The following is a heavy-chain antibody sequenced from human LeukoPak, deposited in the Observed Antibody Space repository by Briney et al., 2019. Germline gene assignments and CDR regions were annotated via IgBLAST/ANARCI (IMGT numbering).Heavy chain of an antibody. D-gene: IGHD2-15*01. CDR2: MNPNSGNT. Sequence: GASVKVSCKASGYTFTSYDINWVRQATGQGLEWMGWMNPNSGNTGYAQKFQGRVTMTRNTSISTAYMELSSLGSEDTAVYYCAVAATPNYYYYYMDVWGKGTTVTVSS. CDR1: GYTFTSYD. V-gene: IGHV1-8*01. J-gene: IGHJ6*03. CDR3: AVAATPNYYYYYMDV.